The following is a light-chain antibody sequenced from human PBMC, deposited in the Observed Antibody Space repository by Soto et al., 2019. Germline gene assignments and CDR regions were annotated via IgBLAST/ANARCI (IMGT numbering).Light chain of an antibody. CDR1: QSISSW. V-gene: IGKV1-5*01. CDR3: QQYENYWT. J-gene: IGKJ1*01. Sequence: DIQMTQSPSTLSATAGDRVTITCRASQSISSWLAWYQHKPGKAPKLLIYDASNLDSGVPSRFSGSGSGTEFSLTISNLQPDYGATYYCQQYENYWTFGQGTRVEIK. CDR2: DAS.